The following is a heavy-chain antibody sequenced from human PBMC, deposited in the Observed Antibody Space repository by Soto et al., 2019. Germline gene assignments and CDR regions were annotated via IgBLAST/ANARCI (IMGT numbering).Heavy chain of an antibody. CDR3: AWERGYNYYYYGMDV. Sequence: QVQLVESGGGVVQPGRSLRLSCAASGFTFSSYGMHWVRQAPGKGLEWVAVISYDGSNKYYADSVKGRFTISRDNSKNTLYLQMNSLRAEDTAVYYCAWERGYNYYYYGMDVWGQGTTVTVSS. J-gene: IGHJ6*02. CDR2: ISYDGSNK. CDR1: GFTFSSYG. V-gene: IGHV3-30*03. D-gene: IGHD5-18*01.